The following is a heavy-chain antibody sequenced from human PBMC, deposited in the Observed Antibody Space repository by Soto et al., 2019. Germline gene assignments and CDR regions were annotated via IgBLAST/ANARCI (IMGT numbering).Heavy chain of an antibody. Sequence: GGSLRLSCAASGFTFSSYSMNWVRQAPGKGLEWVSSISSSSSYIYYADSVKGRFTISRDNAKNSLYLQMNSLRAEDTAVYYCARDLAVAGLYYYYYYGMDVWGQGTTVTVS. D-gene: IGHD6-19*01. CDR1: GFTFSSYS. CDR2: ISSSSSYI. CDR3: ARDLAVAGLYYYYYYGMDV. J-gene: IGHJ6*02. V-gene: IGHV3-21*01.